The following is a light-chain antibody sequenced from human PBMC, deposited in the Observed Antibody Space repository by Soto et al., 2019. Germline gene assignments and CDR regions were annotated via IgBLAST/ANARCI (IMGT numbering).Light chain of an antibody. CDR3: QQYNNWPST. Sequence: EIVMTQSPATLSVSPGERATLSCRASQSISINFAWYQQKPGQAPRLLIYGASTRATGIPARFTGSASGTEFTLTISSLQSEDFAVYYCQQYNNWPSTFGGGTKVEMK. CDR1: QSISIN. CDR2: GAS. J-gene: IGKJ4*01. V-gene: IGKV3D-15*01.